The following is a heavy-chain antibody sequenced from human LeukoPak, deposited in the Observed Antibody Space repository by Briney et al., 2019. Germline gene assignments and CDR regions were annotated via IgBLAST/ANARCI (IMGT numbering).Heavy chain of an antibody. Sequence: TTETLSLTCTVSGGSISSGDYYWSWIRQPPGRGLAWIGYIYYSGSTYYNPSPKSRVTISVDTSKNQFSLKLSSVTAADTAVYYCARVNYDYYYYMDVWGKGTTVTVSS. J-gene: IGHJ6*03. CDR3: ARVNYDYYYYMDV. D-gene: IGHD4-23*01. V-gene: IGHV4-30-4*08. CDR2: IYYSGST. CDR1: GGSISSGDYY.